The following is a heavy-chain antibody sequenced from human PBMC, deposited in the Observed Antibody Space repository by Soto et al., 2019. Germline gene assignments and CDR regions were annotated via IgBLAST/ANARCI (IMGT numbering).Heavy chain of an antibody. CDR3: ASFIQPKYYGSGASGMDV. V-gene: IGHV3-48*01. D-gene: IGHD3-10*01. J-gene: IGHJ6*02. CDR1: GFTFSSYS. CDR2: ISSSSSTI. Sequence: PGGSLRLSCAASGFTFSSYSMNWVRQAPGKGLEWVSCISSSSSTIYYADSVKGRFTISRDNAKNSLYLQMNSLSAEDTAVYYCASFIQPKYYGSGASGMDVWGQGTTVTVSS.